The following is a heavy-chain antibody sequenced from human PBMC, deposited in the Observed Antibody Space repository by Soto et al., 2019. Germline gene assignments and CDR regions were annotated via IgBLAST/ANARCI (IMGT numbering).Heavy chain of an antibody. CDR2: IYYSGST. V-gene: IGHV4-31*03. J-gene: IGHJ6*02. CDR1: GGSISSGGYY. CDR3: ARAFPYYDFWSGYPPGMDV. Sequence: SETLSLTCTVSGGSISSGGYYWSWIRQHPGKGLEWIGYIYYSGSTYYNPSLKSRVTISVDTSKNQFSLKLSSVTAADTAVYYCARAFPYYDFWSGYPPGMDVWGQGTTVTVSS. D-gene: IGHD3-3*01.